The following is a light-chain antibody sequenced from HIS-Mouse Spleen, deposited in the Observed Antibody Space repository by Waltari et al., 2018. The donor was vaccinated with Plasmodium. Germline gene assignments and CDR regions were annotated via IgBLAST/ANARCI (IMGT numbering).Light chain of an antibody. CDR3: QQLNSYPLT. J-gene: IGKJ4*01. CDR1: QGISSP. CDR2: DAS. Sequence: AIQLTQSPSSLSASVGGRVTLTGRARQGISSPFAWYQQKPGKAPKLLIYDASSLERGIPSRFSGSVSGTDFTLTISSLQPEDFAAYYCQQLNSYPLTFGGGTKVEIK. V-gene: IGKV1-13*02.